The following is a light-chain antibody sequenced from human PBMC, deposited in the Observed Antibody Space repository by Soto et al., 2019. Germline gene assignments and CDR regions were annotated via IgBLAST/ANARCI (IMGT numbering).Light chain of an antibody. J-gene: IGKJ4*01. CDR1: QILLYSSNNKNY. CDR3: QQYYSTPLT. Sequence: IVMTQSPDSLAVSLGERATINCKSSQILLYSSNNKNYLAWYQQKPGQPPKLLIYWASTRESGVPDRFSGSGSGTDFTLTISSLQAEDVAVYYCQQYYSTPLTFGGGTKVDIK. CDR2: WAS. V-gene: IGKV4-1*01.